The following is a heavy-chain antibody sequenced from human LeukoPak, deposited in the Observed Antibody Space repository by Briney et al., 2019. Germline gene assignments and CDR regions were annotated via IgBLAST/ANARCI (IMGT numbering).Heavy chain of an antibody. D-gene: IGHD6-19*01. CDR1: GYTFTSYY. CDR3: ASAGYSSGCFDY. Sequence: ASVKVSCKASGYTFTSYYMHWVRQAPGQGLEWMGIINPSGGSTSYAQKFQGRVTMTRDSSTSTVYMELSSLRSEDTAVYYCASAGYSSGCFDYWGQGTLVTVSS. V-gene: IGHV1-46*01. J-gene: IGHJ4*02. CDR2: INPSGGST.